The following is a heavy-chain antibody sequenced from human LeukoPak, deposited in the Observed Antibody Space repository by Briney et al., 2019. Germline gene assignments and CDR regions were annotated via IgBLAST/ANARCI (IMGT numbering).Heavy chain of an antibody. V-gene: IGHV4-39*07. D-gene: IGHD4-23*01. CDR3: ARHYGGSSGISFYYYYYMDV. J-gene: IGHJ6*03. CDR1: GGSISSGSYY. CDR2: IHYSGST. Sequence: SETLSLTCTVPGGSISSGSYYWGWIRQPPGKGLEWIGTIHYSGSTYYNPSLQSRVSMSVDTSKNQFSLKLSSVTAADTAVYYCARHYGGSSGISFYYYYYMDVWGKGTTVTVSS.